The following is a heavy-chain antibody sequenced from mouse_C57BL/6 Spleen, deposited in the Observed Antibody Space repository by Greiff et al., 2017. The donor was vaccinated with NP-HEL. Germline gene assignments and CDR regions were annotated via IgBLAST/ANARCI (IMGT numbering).Heavy chain of an antibody. CDR1: GFTFSSYG. V-gene: IGHV5-6*01. D-gene: IGHD1-1*01. CDR2: ISSGGSYT. J-gene: IGHJ1*03. CDR3: ASPYGSSSYWYFDV. Sequence: EVQLQESGGDLVKPGGSLKLSCAASGFTFSSYGMSWVRQTPDKRLEWVATISSGGSYTYYPDSVKGRFTISRDNAKNTLYLQMSSLKSEDTAMYYCASPYGSSSYWYFDVWGTGTTVTVSS.